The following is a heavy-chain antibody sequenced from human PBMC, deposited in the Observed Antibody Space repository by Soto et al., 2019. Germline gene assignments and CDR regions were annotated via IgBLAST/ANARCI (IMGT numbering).Heavy chain of an antibody. CDR2: IIPIFGTA. D-gene: IGHD4-17*01. CDR3: ARHYDGDYVRGNWFDP. V-gene: IGHV1-69*12. J-gene: IGHJ5*02. Sequence: QVQLVQSGAEVKKPGSSVKVSCKASGGTFSSYAISWVRQAPGQGLEWMGGIIPIFGTANYAQKFQGRVTITADEATRTAYMERSSLKSEDTAVYYCARHYDGDYVRGNWFDPWGEGALVTVSS. CDR1: GGTFSSYA.